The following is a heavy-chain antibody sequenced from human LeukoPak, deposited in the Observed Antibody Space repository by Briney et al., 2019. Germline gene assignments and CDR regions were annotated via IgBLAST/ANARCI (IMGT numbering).Heavy chain of an antibody. Sequence: SETLSLTCAAYGGSFSGYYWSWIRQPPGKGLEWIGEINHSGSTNYNPSLKSRVTISVDTSKNQFSLKLSSVTAADTAVYYCARLRGGYSYGHYGMDVWGQGTTVTVSS. J-gene: IGHJ6*02. CDR2: INHSGST. CDR3: ARLRGGYSYGHYGMDV. CDR1: GGSFSGYY. V-gene: IGHV4-34*01. D-gene: IGHD5-18*01.